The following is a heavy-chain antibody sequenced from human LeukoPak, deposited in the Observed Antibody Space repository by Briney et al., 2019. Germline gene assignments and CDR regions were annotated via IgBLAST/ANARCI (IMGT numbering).Heavy chain of an antibody. Sequence: GGSLRLSCAASGFTFSSYAMSWVRQAPGKGLEWVSAISGSGGSTYYADSVKGRFTISRDNSKNTLYLQMNGLRAEDTAVYYCAKVLEGYQLPSPNWFEPWGQGTLVTVSS. CDR1: GFTFSSYA. V-gene: IGHV3-23*01. J-gene: IGHJ5*02. CDR2: ISGSGGST. D-gene: IGHD2-2*01. CDR3: AKVLEGYQLPSPNWFEP.